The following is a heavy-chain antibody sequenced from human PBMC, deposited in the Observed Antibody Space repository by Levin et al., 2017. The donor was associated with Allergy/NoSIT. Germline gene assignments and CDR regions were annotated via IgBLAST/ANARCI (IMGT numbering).Heavy chain of an antibody. CDR1: GGSMKNGSYY. CDR2: IYSSGGT. CDR3: ARDDFAPRSSGWANWFDP. V-gene: IGHV4-31*03. D-gene: IGHD6-19*01. Sequence: ASETLSLTCSVSGGSMKNGSYYWSWIRQHPGKGLEWIGYIYSSGGTHYNPSLKSRLTISIDTSKNQISLKLRSVTAADTAVYYCARDDFAPRSSGWANWFDPWGQGTLVTVSS. J-gene: IGHJ5*02.